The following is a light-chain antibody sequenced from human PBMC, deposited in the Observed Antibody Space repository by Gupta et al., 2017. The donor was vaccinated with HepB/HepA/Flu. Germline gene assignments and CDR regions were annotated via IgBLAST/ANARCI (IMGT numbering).Light chain of an antibody. CDR3: SSYTSRSTQV. Sequence: SALTQPASVSGSPGQSITIYRTGTSSHVGGYKYVSWYQQHPGKAPKLMIYDVSNRPSGVSPRFSGSKSANTASLTISGLQTEDEADYYCSSYTSRSTQVFGGGTKLTVL. V-gene: IGLV2-14*03. CDR1: SSHVGGYKY. J-gene: IGLJ2*01. CDR2: DVS.